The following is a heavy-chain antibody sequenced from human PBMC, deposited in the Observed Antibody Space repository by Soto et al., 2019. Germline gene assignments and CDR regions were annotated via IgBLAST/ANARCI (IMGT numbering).Heavy chain of an antibody. CDR3: ARDCGGDCYTVGYYYYGMDV. V-gene: IGHV4-38-2*02. Sequence: SETLSLTCAVSGYSISSGYYWGWIRQPPGKGLEWIGSIYHSGSTYYNPSLKSRATISVDTSKNQFSLKLSSVTAADTAVYYCARDCGGDCYTVGYYYYGMDVWGQGTTVTVSS. J-gene: IGHJ6*02. CDR1: GYSISSGYY. D-gene: IGHD2-21*02. CDR2: IYHSGST.